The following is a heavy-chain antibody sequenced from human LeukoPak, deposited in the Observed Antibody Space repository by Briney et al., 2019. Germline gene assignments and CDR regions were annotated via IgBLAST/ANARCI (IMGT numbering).Heavy chain of an antibody. Sequence: GGSLRLSCAASGFTFSNAWMSWVRQAPGKGLEWVGRIKSKTDGGTTDYAAPVKGKFTISREDSKNTLYLQMNSLKTEDTAVYYCTTDSSSGWDQGYWGQGTLVTVSS. CDR2: IKSKTDGGTT. J-gene: IGHJ4*02. V-gene: IGHV3-15*01. CDR3: TTDSSSGWDQGY. D-gene: IGHD6-19*01. CDR1: GFTFSNAW.